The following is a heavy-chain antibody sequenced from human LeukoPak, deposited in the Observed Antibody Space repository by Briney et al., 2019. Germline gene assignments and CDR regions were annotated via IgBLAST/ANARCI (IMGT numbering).Heavy chain of an antibody. D-gene: IGHD2-21*01. V-gene: IGHV3-15*01. CDR3: ATRCGGVRCFSEDSFDI. CDR1: GFTFTNAW. Sequence: GGSLRLSCVASGFTFTNAWMNWVRQAPGMGLEWVGRIKSKNDGGTTDYTAAVKGRFTISRDDSKNTLYVQMNSLKTEDTAVYYCATRCGGVRCFSEDSFDIWGQGTMVTVSS. J-gene: IGHJ3*02. CDR2: IKSKNDGGTT.